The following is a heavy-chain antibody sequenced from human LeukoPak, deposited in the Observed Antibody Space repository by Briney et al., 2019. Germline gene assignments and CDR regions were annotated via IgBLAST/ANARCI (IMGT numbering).Heavy chain of an antibody. CDR1: GFTFSGYG. J-gene: IGHJ4*02. CDR3: ARKAPPLGYVELLSYYFGY. V-gene: IGHV3-30*03. CDR2: ISFDGSNK. D-gene: IGHD2/OR15-2a*01. Sequence: GGSLRLSCAASGFTFSGYGMHWVRQGPGKGLEWVAVISFDGSNKYYTDSGKGRFTIYRDNSKNTLYLQMNSLRAEDTAVYYCARKAPPLGYVELLSYYFGYWGQGTLVTVSS.